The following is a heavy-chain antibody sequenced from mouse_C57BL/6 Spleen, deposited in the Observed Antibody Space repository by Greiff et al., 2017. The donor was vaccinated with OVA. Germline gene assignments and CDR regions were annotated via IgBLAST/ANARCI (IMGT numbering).Heavy chain of an antibody. CDR1: GYTFTSYW. CDR2: IDPSDSYT. J-gene: IGHJ4*01. D-gene: IGHD3-1*01. V-gene: IGHV1-50*01. CDR3: ARSGAMDY. Sequence: VQLQQPGAELVKPGASVKLSCKASGYTFTSYWMQWVKQRPGQGLEWIGEIDPSDSYTNYNQKFKGKATLTVDTSSSTAYMQLSSLTSEDSAVYYCARSGAMDYWGQGTLVTVSS.